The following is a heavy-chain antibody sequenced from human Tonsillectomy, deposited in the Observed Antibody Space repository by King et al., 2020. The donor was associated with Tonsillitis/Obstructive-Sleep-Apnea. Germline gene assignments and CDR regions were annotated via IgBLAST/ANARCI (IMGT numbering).Heavy chain of an antibody. J-gene: IGHJ4*02. CDR2: IFGDDNK. CDR1: GFSLTTSRVG. V-gene: IGHV2-5*02. CDR3: AHHHYNFWSEW. Sequence: TLKESGPTLVKRTQTPTLTCTFSGFSLTTSRVGVGWIRQPPGKALEWLALIFGDDNKRYSPALKSRLTITKDTSKNQVVLRMTNMDPVDTATYYCAHHHYNFWSEWWGQGTLVTVSS. D-gene: IGHD3-3*01.